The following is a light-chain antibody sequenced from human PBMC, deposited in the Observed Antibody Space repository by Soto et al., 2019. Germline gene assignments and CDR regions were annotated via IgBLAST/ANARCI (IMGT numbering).Light chain of an antibody. CDR1: QSVSSY. CDR2: GAS. Sequence: EIALTQSPDTLSVSPGERATLSCRASQSVSSYLAWYQQKPGQAPRLLIYGASSRATGIPDRFSGSGSGTDLTLASSRLESGDSAVYFCQQCDTSPWTFGLGTKVEIK. V-gene: IGKV3-20*01. J-gene: IGKJ1*01. CDR3: QQCDTSPWT.